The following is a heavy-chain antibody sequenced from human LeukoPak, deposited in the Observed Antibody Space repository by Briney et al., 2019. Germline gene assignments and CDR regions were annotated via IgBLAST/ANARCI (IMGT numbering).Heavy chain of an antibody. J-gene: IGHJ6*03. CDR1: GYTSTSYC. Sequence: ASVKVSCKASGYTSTSYCISWVRQAPGQGLEWMGWISAYNGNTNYAQKLQGRVTMTTDTSTSTAYMELRSLRSDDTAVYYCARYGGTYNWNYYYYYYMDVWGKGTTVTVSS. D-gene: IGHD1-20*01. V-gene: IGHV1-18*01. CDR3: ARYGGTYNWNYYYYYYMDV. CDR2: ISAYNGNT.